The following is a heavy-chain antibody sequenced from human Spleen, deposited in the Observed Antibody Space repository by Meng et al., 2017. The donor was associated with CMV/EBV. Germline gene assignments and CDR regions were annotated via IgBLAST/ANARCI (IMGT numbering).Heavy chain of an antibody. J-gene: IGHJ4*02. V-gene: IGHV3-43*01. CDR3: AKDLRPGGVEATAFDY. CDR2: ISWDGGNT. CDR1: GFTFAEYT. Sequence: GESLKISCAASGFTFAEYTIHWVRQAPGKGLEWVSLISWDGGNTYYADSVKGRFTISRDNSRNSLYLQMNSLRTEDTALYYCAKDLRPGGVEATAFDYWGQGTLVTVSS. D-gene: IGHD1-26*01.